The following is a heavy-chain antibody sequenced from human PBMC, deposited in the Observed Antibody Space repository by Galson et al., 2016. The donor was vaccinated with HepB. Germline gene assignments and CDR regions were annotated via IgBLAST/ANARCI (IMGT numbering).Heavy chain of an antibody. CDR3: AKDFGRFCDSGSCFPLDC. V-gene: IGHV3-30*18. CDR2: ISYDGSNK. D-gene: IGHD2-15*01. Sequence: SLRLSCAGSGFTFSYHGMHWVRQAPGKGLEWVAFISYDGSNKYYIDSVEGRFTISRDNSRDTLYLQMNSLRTEDTAVFYCAKDFGRFCDSGSCFPLDCWGPGTLVSVSS. J-gene: IGHJ4*02. CDR1: GFTFSYHG.